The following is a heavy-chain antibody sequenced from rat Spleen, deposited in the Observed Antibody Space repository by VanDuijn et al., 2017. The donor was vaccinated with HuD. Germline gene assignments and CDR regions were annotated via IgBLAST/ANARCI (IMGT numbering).Heavy chain of an antibody. J-gene: IGHJ2*01. CDR1: GFSIASAFG. CDR3: SASPHQAGSYPIDY. Sequence: DVQLQESGPGLVKPSQSLSLTCSVTGFSIASAFGWNWIRKFPGNKLEWMGYINSAGSTNYNPPLKSQISITRDTSKNQFFVLLTSVTSDDSATYYGSASPHQAGSYPIDYWGQGLMVTVSS. V-gene: IGHV3-3*01. CDR2: INSAGST. D-gene: IGHD1-12*02.